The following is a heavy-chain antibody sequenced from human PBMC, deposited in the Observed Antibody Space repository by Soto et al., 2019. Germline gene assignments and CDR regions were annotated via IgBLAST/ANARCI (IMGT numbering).Heavy chain of an antibody. CDR3: ARTIVAAGGRRYFDL. CDR2: INSSSSYT. V-gene: IGHV3-11*05. D-gene: IGHD6-13*01. Sequence: QVQLVESGGGLVKPGGSLRLSCAASGFTFSDYYMSWIRQAPGKGLEWVSYINSSSSYTNYADSMKGRFTISRDNAKNSLYLQMNSLRAEDTAVYYCARTIVAAGGRRYFDLWGRGTLVTVSS. CDR1: GFTFSDYY. J-gene: IGHJ2*01.